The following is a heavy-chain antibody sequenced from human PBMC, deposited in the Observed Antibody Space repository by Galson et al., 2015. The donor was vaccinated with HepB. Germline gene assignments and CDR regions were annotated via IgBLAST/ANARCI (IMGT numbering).Heavy chain of an antibody. J-gene: IGHJ6*03. Sequence: SLRLSCAASGFTFSNAWMNWVRQAPGKGLEWVGRIKSKTDGGTTDYAAPVKGRFTISRDDSKNTLYLQMNSLKTEDTAVYYCTTDKGEIVVVPAAMAPSQVGIIYYYYYMDVWGKGTTVTVSS. D-gene: IGHD2-2*01. CDR3: TTDKGEIVVVPAAMAPSQVGIIYYYYYMDV. CDR1: GFTFSNAW. V-gene: IGHV3-15*07. CDR2: IKSKTDGGTT.